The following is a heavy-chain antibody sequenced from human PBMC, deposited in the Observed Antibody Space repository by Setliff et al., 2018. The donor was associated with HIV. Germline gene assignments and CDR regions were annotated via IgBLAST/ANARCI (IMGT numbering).Heavy chain of an antibody. J-gene: IGHJ6*02. CDR1: GSTFRNYK. V-gene: IGHV3-48*03. CDR3: ARDYLYYNLYNGSPVYGMDV. Sequence: HPGGSLRLSCAASGSTFRNYKFNWVRQAPGGGLEWVSSISIGSGGAIDYADSVQGRFTISRDNSKNSLYLQMNSPRVEDTAVYYCARDYLYYNLYNGSPVYGMDVWGQGTTVTVSS. CDR2: ISIGSGGAI. D-gene: IGHD3-3*01.